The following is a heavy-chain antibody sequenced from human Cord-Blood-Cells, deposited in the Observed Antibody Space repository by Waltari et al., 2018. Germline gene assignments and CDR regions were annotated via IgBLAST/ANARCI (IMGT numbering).Heavy chain of an antibody. CDR1: GFSLSNARMG. J-gene: IGHJ4*02. D-gene: IGHD1-26*01. Sequence: QVTLKESGPVLVKPTETLTLTCTVSGFSLSNARMGVSWIRQPPGKALEWLAHIFSNDEKSYSTSRKGRLTISKATSKSQVVLTMTNMDPVDTATYYCARIRRVVGAADYWGQGTLVTVSS. CDR3: ARIRRVVGAADY. CDR2: IFSNDEK. V-gene: IGHV2-26*01.